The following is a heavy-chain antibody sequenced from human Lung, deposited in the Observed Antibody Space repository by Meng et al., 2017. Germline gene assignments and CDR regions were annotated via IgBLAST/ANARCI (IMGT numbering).Heavy chain of an antibody. J-gene: IGHJ4*02. Sequence: QLRLQPVGPGLFKPFDSLFLTCVVPGESFSDYCWTWIRQSQGKGLEWIGEINHSGSTNYNPSLESRATISVDTSQNNLSLKLSSVTAADSAVYYCARGPTTMAHDFDYWGQGTLVTVSS. CDR1: GESFSDYC. D-gene: IGHD4-11*01. V-gene: IGHV4-34*01. CDR2: INHSGST. CDR3: ARGPTTMAHDFDY.